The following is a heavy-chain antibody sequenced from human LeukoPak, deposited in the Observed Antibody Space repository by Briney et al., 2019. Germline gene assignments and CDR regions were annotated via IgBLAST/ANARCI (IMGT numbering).Heavy chain of an antibody. J-gene: IGHJ4*02. Sequence: HPGGSLRLSCAASGFTFSSYAMHWVRQAPGKGLEWVAVIPYDGSNKYYTDSVKGRFTISRDNPKNTVFLQMGSLRGEDTAVYYCARCYYDGSGFYYYFDYWGQGTLVTVSS. CDR2: IPYDGSNK. D-gene: IGHD3-22*01. CDR3: ARCYYDGSGFYYYFDY. V-gene: IGHV3-30*14. CDR1: GFTFSSYA.